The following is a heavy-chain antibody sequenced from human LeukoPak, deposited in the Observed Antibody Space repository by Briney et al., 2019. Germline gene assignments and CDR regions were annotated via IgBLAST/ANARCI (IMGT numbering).Heavy chain of an antibody. CDR2: IYTSGST. CDR3: ARDYSGSYEADNWFDP. D-gene: IGHD1-26*01. Sequence: SETLSLTCTVSGGSISSYYWSWIRQPDGKGLEWIGRIYTSGSTNYNPSLKSRVTMSVDTSKNQSSLKLSSVTAADTAVYYCARDYSGSYEADNWFDPWGQGTLVTVSS. V-gene: IGHV4-4*07. J-gene: IGHJ5*02. CDR1: GGSISSYY.